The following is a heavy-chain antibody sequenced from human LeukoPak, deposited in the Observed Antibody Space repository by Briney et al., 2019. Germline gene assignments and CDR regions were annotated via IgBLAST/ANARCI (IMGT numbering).Heavy chain of an antibody. V-gene: IGHV1-46*01. CDR3: ARNGPRSTRSHAHNCSSTSCYIGGDY. CDR1: GYTFTSYY. Sequence: ASVKASCKASGYTFTSYYMHWVRQAPGQGLEWMGIINPSRGSTSYAQKFQGRVTMTRDMSTSTVYMELSSLRSEDTAVYYCARNGPRSTRSHAHNCSSTSCYIGGDYWGQGTLVTVSS. J-gene: IGHJ4*02. CDR2: INPSRGST. D-gene: IGHD2-2*02.